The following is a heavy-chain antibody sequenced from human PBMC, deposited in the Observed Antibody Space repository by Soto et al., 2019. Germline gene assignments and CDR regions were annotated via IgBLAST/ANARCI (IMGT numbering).Heavy chain of an antibody. CDR2: IYPSDSRT. J-gene: IGHJ1*01. D-gene: IGHD6-6*01. V-gene: IGHV5-51*01. CDR3: SKFKYSTSVRYLQH. Sequence: PXEXLKISCESSGNXFANYLLVWVRHVPGKGLEWVAIIYPSDSRTIYSPSFQGHVTISADKSISTAYLQWTSLKAADTAIYYCSKFKYSTSVRYLQHWGQGTPGTVSS. CDR1: GNXFANYL.